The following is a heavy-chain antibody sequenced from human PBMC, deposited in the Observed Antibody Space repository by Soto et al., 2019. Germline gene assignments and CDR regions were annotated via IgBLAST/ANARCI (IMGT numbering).Heavy chain of an antibody. J-gene: IGHJ5*01. V-gene: IGHV4-59*01. CDR2: IYYSGST. Sequence: SETLSLTCTVSGGSISNYYWTWIRQPPGKGLEWIGYIYYSGSTNYNPSLKSRVTISVDTSKNQFSLKLSSVSAADTAVYYCAKPPCAECVGNVDTLGQETLLTIFS. CDR1: GGSISNYY. CDR3: AKPPCAECVGNVDT. D-gene: IGHD1-1*01.